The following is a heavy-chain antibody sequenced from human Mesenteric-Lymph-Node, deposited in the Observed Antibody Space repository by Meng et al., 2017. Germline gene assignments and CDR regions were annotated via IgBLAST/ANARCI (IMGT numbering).Heavy chain of an antibody. CDR1: GFTFSSYA. Sequence: GGSLRLSCAASGFTFSSYAMHWVRQAPGKGLKWVAVISYDGSNKYYADSVKGRFTISRDNSKNTLYLQMNSLRAEDTAVYYCARDGGYSYGYYFDYWGQGTLVTVSS. J-gene: IGHJ4*02. V-gene: IGHV3-30*01. CDR3: ARDGGYSYGYYFDY. CDR2: ISYDGSNK. D-gene: IGHD5-18*01.